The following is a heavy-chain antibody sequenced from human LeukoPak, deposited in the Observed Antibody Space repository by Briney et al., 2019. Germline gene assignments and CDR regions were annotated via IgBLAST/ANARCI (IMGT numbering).Heavy chain of an antibody. D-gene: IGHD6-25*01. CDR3: ARNASSGFFND. Sequence: SETLSLTCTVSGHSITNTFYWGWIRQSPGKGLEWIGSIHHSGNRFETGSTHYNPSLRSRVTVSADTSKNQFSLTLTSVTAADTAVYFCARNASSGFFNDWGQGTLVTVSS. J-gene: IGHJ4*02. CDR1: GHSITNTFY. CDR2: IHHSGNRFETGST. V-gene: IGHV4-28*01.